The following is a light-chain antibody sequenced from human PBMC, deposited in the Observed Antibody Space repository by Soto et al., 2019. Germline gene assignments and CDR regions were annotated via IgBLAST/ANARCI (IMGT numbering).Light chain of an antibody. CDR3: QQYVSSPWA. CDR2: GAS. Sequence: EIVVALSPRTLTLSPGESATLSCRASHSVSSSFLAWYQQTAGQAPRLLIYGASRRATGIPDRFSGSGSGTDFTLTISRLEPEDFAVYYCQQYVSSPWAFGQGTKV. CDR1: HSVSSSF. V-gene: IGKV3-20*01. J-gene: IGKJ1*01.